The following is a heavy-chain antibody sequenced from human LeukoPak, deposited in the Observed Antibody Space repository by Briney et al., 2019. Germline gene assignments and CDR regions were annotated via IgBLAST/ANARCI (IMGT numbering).Heavy chain of an antibody. V-gene: IGHV3-53*01. CDR3: ARGGAFYWNPRY. CDR2: LYTDDTT. Sequence: PGGSLSLSCVASGFPFSDYYMSWVRQAPGKGLEGVSLLYTDDTTIYADSVEGRFTISRDDSKNTIYLHMTTLRGEDTAVYYCARGGAFYWNPRYWGQGTLVTVSS. D-gene: IGHD1-1*01. J-gene: IGHJ4*02. CDR1: GFPFSDYY.